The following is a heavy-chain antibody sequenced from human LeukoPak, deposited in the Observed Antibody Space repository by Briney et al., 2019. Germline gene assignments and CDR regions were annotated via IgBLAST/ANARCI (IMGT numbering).Heavy chain of an antibody. CDR1: VFTVSSNY. Sequence: PGGSRRLSCAASVFTVSSNYMSWVRQAPGKGLEWVSAISGSGGSTHYADSVKGRFTISRDNSKNTLYLQMNSLRAEDTAVYYCAKVLNYYASGYFDYWGQGTLVTVSS. V-gene: IGHV3-23*01. CDR3: AKVLNYYASGYFDY. CDR2: ISGSGGST. J-gene: IGHJ4*02. D-gene: IGHD3-10*01.